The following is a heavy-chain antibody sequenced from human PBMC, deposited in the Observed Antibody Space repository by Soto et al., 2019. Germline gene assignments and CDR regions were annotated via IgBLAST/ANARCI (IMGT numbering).Heavy chain of an antibody. D-gene: IGHD3-22*01. CDR3: ARRPYDSSGYADY. V-gene: IGHV5-10-1*01. CDR2: IDPSDSYT. J-gene: IGHJ4*02. Sequence: EVQLVQSGAEVKKPGESLRISCKGSGYSFTRYLISWVRQMPGKGLEWMGRIDPSDSYTNYSPSFQGHVTISTDKSISTAYLQWSSLKASDTAMYYCARRPYDSSGYADYWGQGTLVTVSS. CDR1: GYSFTRYL.